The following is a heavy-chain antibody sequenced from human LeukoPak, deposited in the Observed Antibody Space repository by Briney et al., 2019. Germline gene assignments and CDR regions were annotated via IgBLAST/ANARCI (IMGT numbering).Heavy chain of an antibody. V-gene: IGHV3-23*01. CDR3: AREYQLLHYYYYGMDV. J-gene: IGHJ6*02. CDR1: GFTFSTYA. Sequence: GGSLRLSCAASGFTFSTYAMSWVRQAPGEGLEWVSGIIGSGGGRYYADSVKGRFTISRDNSKNTLYLQMNSLRAEDTAVYYCAREYQLLHYYYYGMDVWGQGTTVTVSS. D-gene: IGHD2-2*01. CDR2: IIGSGGGR.